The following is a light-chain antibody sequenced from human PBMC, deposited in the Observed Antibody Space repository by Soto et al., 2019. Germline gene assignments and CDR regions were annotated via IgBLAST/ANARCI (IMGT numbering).Light chain of an antibody. CDR1: DIFMGY. J-gene: IGKJ1*01. CDR2: DAS. Sequence: EIVLTQSPTTLSLSPVERATLSCRAIDIFMGYLSLYQQKPGQAPRLPIHDASNRATGVPVRFSGSGSETDFTLTISSLEPEDSAVYYCQQRYNWPGTFGQGTKVDIK. V-gene: IGKV3-11*01. CDR3: QQRYNWPGT.